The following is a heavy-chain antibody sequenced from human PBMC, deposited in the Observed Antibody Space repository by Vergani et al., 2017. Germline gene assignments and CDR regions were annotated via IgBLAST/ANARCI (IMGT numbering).Heavy chain of an antibody. CDR3: ARGEEYSSLADY. D-gene: IGHD2-21*01. J-gene: IGHJ4*02. Sequence: QVQLQESGPGLVKPSQTLSLTCTVSGGSISSGGYYWSWIRQHPGKGLEWIGYISYSGSTYYNPSLKSRVTISVDTSENQLSRRLSSVTAADTAVYYCARGEEYSSLADYWGQGTLVTVSS. CDR1: GGSISSGGYY. CDR2: ISYSGST. V-gene: IGHV4-31*03.